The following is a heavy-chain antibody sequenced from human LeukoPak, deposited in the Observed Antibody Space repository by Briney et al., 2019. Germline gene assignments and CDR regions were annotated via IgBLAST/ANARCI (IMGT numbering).Heavy chain of an antibody. CDR3: ARKAAHTSAYCSGGSCYSLGHYYYYGMDV. CDR2: IIPIFGTA. CDR1: GGTFSSYA. J-gene: IGHJ6*02. D-gene: IGHD2-15*01. Sequence: GASVTVSCKASGGTFSSYAISWVRQAPGQGLEWMGGIIPIFGTANYAQKFQGRVTITADESTSTAYMELSSLRSEDTAVYYCARKAAHTSAYCSGGSCYSLGHYYYYGMDVWGQGTTVTVSS. V-gene: IGHV1-69*13.